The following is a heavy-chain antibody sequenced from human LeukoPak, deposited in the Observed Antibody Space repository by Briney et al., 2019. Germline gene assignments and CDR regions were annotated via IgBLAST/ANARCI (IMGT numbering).Heavy chain of an antibody. CDR2: ISWNSGSI. J-gene: IGHJ4*02. Sequence: GGSLRLSCAASGFTFDDYAMHWVRQAPGKGLEWVSGISWNSGSIGYADSVKGRFTISRDNAKNTVYLQMNNLRAEDTAVYYCVSFYETYWGRGTLVTVSS. V-gene: IGHV3-9*01. CDR1: GFTFDDYA. D-gene: IGHD2-2*01. CDR3: VSFYETY.